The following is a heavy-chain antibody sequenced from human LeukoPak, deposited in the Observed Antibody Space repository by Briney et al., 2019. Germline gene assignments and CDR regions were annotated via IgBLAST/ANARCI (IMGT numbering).Heavy chain of an antibody. Sequence: PSEALSLTCTVSGGSLSRGGYYWRWIRQPPGKGRECIGYIYYSGSTYYNPSLKSRVTISVDTSKNQFSLKLSSVTAADTAVYYCARGGIQLTDAFDIWGQGTMVTVSS. V-gene: IGHV4-31*03. CDR3: ARGGIQLTDAFDI. J-gene: IGHJ3*02. CDR1: GGSLSRGGYY. CDR2: IYYSGST. D-gene: IGHD5-24*01.